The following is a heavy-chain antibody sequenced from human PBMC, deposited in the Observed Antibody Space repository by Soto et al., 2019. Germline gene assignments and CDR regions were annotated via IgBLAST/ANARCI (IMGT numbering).Heavy chain of an antibody. CDR3: ARKMTTVTNYASDI. Sequence: EVQLVQSGAEVKKPGESLRISCKGSAYNFTNYWISWVRQMPGKGLEWMGRIDPSDSYTKYSPSFQGHVTISADKSINTAYLQWSSLKASDTAMYYCARKMTTVTNYASDIWGQGTMVTVSS. D-gene: IGHD4-4*01. V-gene: IGHV5-10-1*01. J-gene: IGHJ3*02. CDR2: IDPSDSYT. CDR1: AYNFTNYW.